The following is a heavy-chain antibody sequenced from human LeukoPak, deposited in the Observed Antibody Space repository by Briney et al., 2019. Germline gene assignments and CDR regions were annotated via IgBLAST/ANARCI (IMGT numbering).Heavy chain of an antibody. J-gene: IGHJ3*02. CDR3: ARDGVAVAVDAFDI. CDR2: IKKDGSEK. V-gene: IGHV3-7*01. D-gene: IGHD6-19*01. Sequence: QTGGSLRLSCAASGITFSSYWMNWVRQAPGRGLEWVANIKKDGSEKYYVDSVKGRFTISRDNAKNSLFLQMNSLRAEDTAVYYCARDGVAVAVDAFDIWGQGTMVTVSS. CDR1: GITFSSYW.